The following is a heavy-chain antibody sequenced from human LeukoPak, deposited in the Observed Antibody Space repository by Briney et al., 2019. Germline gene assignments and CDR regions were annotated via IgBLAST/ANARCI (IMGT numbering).Heavy chain of an antibody. D-gene: IGHD2-21*02. V-gene: IGHV3-23*01. CDR3: AKQVCGADCYYYYGMDV. Sequence: PGGSLRLSCAASGFTFRSYAMTWVRQAPGKGLEWVSSISDSGTSTYYADSVKGRFTISRDNSKSTLYLQMNSLRAEDTAVYYCAKQVCGADCYYYYGMDVWGQGTTVTVSS. J-gene: IGHJ6*02. CDR2: ISDSGTST. CDR1: GFTFRSYA.